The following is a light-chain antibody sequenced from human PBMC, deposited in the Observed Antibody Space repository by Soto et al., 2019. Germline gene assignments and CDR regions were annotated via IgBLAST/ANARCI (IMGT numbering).Light chain of an antibody. J-gene: IGKJ1*01. Sequence: ILMTQSPATLSVSPGERATLSCRASQSVSNNLAWYQQKPGQAPRLLIYDASTRATGIPARFSGSGCGTEFTLTIIGLQSEDFAVYYCQQYNNWPPWTFGQGTKVEIK. CDR3: QQYNNWPPWT. V-gene: IGKV3-15*01. CDR1: QSVSNN. CDR2: DAS.